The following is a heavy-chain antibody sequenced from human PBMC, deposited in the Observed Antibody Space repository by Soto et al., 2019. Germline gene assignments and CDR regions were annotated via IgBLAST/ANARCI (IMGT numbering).Heavy chain of an antibody. CDR3: ARDYAPAAGTHYYGMDV. CDR2: INPSGGST. CDR1: GYTFTSYY. Sequence: WASVKVSCKASGYTFTSYYMHWVRQAPGQGLEWMGIINPSGGSTSYAQKFQGRVTMTRDTSTSTVYMELSSLRSEDTAVYYCARDYAPAAGTHYYGMDVWGQGTTVTVSS. D-gene: IGHD6-13*01. J-gene: IGHJ6*02. V-gene: IGHV1-46*01.